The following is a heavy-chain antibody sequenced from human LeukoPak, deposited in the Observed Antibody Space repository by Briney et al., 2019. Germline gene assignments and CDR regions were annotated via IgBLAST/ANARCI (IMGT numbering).Heavy chain of an antibody. J-gene: IGHJ4*02. CDR1: GFTFSRSV. D-gene: IGHD5-24*01. Sequence: PGGSLRLSCAASGFTFSRSVMTWVRQAPGKGMEWVSSISDSGSSTHYADSVKGRFTISRDNSKNTLYLQMSSLRADDTAVYYCLTWPFDYWGQGTLVTVSS. CDR2: ISDSGSST. V-gene: IGHV3-23*01. CDR3: LTWPFDY.